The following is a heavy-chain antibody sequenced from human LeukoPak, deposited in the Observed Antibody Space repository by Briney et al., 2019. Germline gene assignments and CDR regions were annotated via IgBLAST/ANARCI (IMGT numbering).Heavy chain of an antibody. Sequence: ASVTVSCKASGYTFTSYGISWVRQAPGQGLEWMGWISAYNGNTNYAQKLQGRVTMTTDTSTSTAYMELRSLRSDDTAVYYCARDRYSYCGGDCYTDYWGQGTLVTVSS. J-gene: IGHJ4*02. CDR1: GYTFTSYG. V-gene: IGHV1-18*01. D-gene: IGHD2-21*02. CDR2: ISAYNGNT. CDR3: ARDRYSYCGGDCYTDY.